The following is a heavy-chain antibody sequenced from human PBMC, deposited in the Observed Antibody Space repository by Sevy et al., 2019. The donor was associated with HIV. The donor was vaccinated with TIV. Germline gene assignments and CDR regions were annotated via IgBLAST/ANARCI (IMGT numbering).Heavy chain of an antibody. CDR1: GDSISSSY. CDR3: ARGSQYYYYAMDV. CDR2: IYYSGIT. V-gene: IGHV4-59*01. Sequence: SETLSLTSTVSGDSISSSYWSWIRQPPGKGLEWIGYIYYSGITNYNPSLKSRVTISRDMSKNQFSLKLSSVTAADTAVYYCARGSQYYYYAMDVWGQGTTVTVSS. J-gene: IGHJ6*02.